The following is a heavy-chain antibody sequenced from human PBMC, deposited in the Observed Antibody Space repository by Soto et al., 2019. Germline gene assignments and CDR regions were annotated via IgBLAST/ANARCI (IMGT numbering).Heavy chain of an antibody. CDR3: ARGPGYYDFWSGYYIGFFDY. CDR2: TYYRSKWYN. CDR1: GDSVSSNSAA. D-gene: IGHD3-3*01. V-gene: IGHV6-1*01. Sequence: SQTLSLTCAISGDSVSSNSAAWNWIRQSPSRGLEWLGRTYYRSKWYNDYAVSVKSGITINPDTSKNQFSLQLNSVTPEDTAVYYCARGPGYYDFWSGYYIGFFDYWGQGTLVTVSS. J-gene: IGHJ4*02.